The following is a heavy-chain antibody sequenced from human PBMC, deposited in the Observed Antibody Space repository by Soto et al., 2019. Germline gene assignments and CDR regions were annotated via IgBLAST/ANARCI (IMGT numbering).Heavy chain of an antibody. CDR3: ARETDV. V-gene: IGHV1-18*04. Sequence: ASVKVSCKASGYTFASYCINWVRQAPVQGLEWMGWISGYSGNTNYAQKFQGRVIMTTDTSTSTAYMELRSLRSDDTAVYYCARETDVWGQGTTVTVSS. CDR1: GYTFASYC. J-gene: IGHJ6*02. CDR2: ISGYSGNT.